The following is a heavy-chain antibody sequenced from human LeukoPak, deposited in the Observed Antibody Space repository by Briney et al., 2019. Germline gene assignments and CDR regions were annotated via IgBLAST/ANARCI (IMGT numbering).Heavy chain of an antibody. J-gene: IGHJ4*02. Sequence: PSETLSLTCAVYGGSFSGYYWSWIRQPPGKGLEWIGEINHSGSTNYNPSLKSRVTISVDTSKNQFSLKLSSVIAADTAVYYCARGSNGVLEWLSFDYWGQGTLVTVSS. CDR3: ARGSNGVLEWLSFDY. D-gene: IGHD3-3*01. CDR2: INHSGST. V-gene: IGHV4-34*01. CDR1: GGSFSGYY.